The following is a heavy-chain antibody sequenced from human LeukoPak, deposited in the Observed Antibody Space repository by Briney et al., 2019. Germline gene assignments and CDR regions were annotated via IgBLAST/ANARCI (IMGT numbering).Heavy chain of an antibody. V-gene: IGHV3-33*01. CDR3: ARVIAARSDY. D-gene: IGHD6-6*01. CDR1: GFTFSSYG. Sequence: GRSLTLSCAAAGFTFSSYGMHWVRQAPGKGLEWVAFIWYDGSKKFYADSVKGRFTISRDNAKNSLYLQMNSLRAEDTAVYYCARVIAARSDYWGQGTLVTVSS. J-gene: IGHJ4*02. CDR2: IWYDGSKK.